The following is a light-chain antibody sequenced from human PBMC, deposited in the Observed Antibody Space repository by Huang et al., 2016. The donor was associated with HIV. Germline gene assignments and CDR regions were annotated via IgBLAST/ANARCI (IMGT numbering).Light chain of an antibody. CDR2: AAS. CDR3: QQLNSYPYT. J-gene: IGKJ2*01. V-gene: IGKV1-9*01. CDR1: QGLSSY. Sequence: IHLTQSPSSLSASVGDRVTITCRASQGLSSYLASYQQKPGKAPKLLVYAASTLQSGVPSRFSGSGSGTDFTLTISSLQPEDFATYYCQQLNSYPYTFGQGTKLEIK.